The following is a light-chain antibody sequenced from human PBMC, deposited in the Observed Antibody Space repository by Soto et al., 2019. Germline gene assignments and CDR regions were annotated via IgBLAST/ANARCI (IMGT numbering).Light chain of an antibody. CDR3: QSYDSSSVV. Sequence: NFMLTQPHSVSESPGKTVTISCTRSSGNIVNNYVQWYQQRPGSSPSTVIYEDNERPSGVPDRFSGSVDGSSSSASLTISGLKTEDEADYYCQSYDSSSVVFGGGTKLTVL. V-gene: IGLV6-57*01. J-gene: IGLJ2*01. CDR1: SGNIVNNY. CDR2: EDN.